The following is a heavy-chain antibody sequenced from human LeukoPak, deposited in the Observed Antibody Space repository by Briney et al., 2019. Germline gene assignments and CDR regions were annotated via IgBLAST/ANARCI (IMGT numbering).Heavy chain of an antibody. Sequence: ASVKVSCKASGYTFTGYYMHWVRQAPGQGLEWMGWINPNSGGTNYAQKFQGRVTMTRDTPISTAYMELSRLRSDDTAVYYCARGSTRCSSTSCYNWFDPWGQGTLVTVSS. CDR3: ARGSTRCSSTSCYNWFDP. J-gene: IGHJ5*02. D-gene: IGHD2-2*01. CDR2: INPNSGGT. CDR1: GYTFTGYY. V-gene: IGHV1-2*02.